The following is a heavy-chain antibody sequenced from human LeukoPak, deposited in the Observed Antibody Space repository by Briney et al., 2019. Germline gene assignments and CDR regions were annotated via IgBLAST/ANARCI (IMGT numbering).Heavy chain of an antibody. CDR2: ISGSGGST. J-gene: IGHJ3*02. CDR3: AKDRFVVVADRDAFDI. Sequence: PGGSLRLSCAPSGLSFSSYTIHWVRQAPGKGLEWVSAISGSGGSTYYADSVKGRFTISRDNSKNTLYLQMNSLRAEDTAVYYCAKDRFVVVADRDAFDIWGQGTMVTVSS. CDR1: GLSFSSYT. D-gene: IGHD2-15*01. V-gene: IGHV3-23*01.